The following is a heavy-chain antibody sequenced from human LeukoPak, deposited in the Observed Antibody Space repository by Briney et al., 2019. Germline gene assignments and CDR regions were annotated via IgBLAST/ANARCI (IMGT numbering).Heavy chain of an antibody. D-gene: IGHD3-10*01. Sequence: SETLSLPCAVYGGSFSGYYWSWIRQPPGKGLEWIGEIDHSGSTNYNPSLKSRVTISVDTSKNQFSLKLSSVTAADTAVYYCARNMVRGANYYYGMDVWGQGTTVTVSS. CDR3: ARNMVRGANYYYGMDV. CDR1: GGSFSGYY. V-gene: IGHV4-34*01. CDR2: IDHSGST. J-gene: IGHJ6*02.